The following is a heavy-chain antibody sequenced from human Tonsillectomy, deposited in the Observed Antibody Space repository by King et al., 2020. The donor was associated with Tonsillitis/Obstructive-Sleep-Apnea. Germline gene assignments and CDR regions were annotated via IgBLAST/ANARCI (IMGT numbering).Heavy chain of an antibody. CDR1: GYTLTGYY. CDR3: AIDLRGDSYGADSYYFDY. Sequence: VQLVQSGAEVKKPGASVKVSCKASGYTLTGYYMHWVRQAPGQGLEWMGWINPNSGDKNYAQKFQGRVTMTRDTSIRTAYMEVSRLRSDDTAVYYCAIDLRGDSYGADSYYFDYWGQGSLVSASS. D-gene: IGHD5-18*01. CDR2: INPNSGDK. V-gene: IGHV1-2*02. J-gene: IGHJ4*02.